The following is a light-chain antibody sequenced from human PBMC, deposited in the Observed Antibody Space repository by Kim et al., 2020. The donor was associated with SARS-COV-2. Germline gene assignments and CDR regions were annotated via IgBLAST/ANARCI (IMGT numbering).Light chain of an antibody. J-gene: IGKJ1*01. Sequence: DIQMTQSPSSLSASVRDRVTITCRASQNISIYLNWYQQKPGKAPKLLIYGASSLQSGVPSSFSGSGSGTDFTLTISSLQPEDFATYYCQQSYSTPRTFGQGTKVDIK. CDR3: QQSYSTPRT. CDR1: QNISIY. CDR2: GAS. V-gene: IGKV1-39*01.